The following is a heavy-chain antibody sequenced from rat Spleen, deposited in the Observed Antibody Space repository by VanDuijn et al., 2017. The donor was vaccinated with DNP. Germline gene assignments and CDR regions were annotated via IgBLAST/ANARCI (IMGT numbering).Heavy chain of an antibody. CDR3: ARAQGYNYYAMDA. Sequence: QVQLKESGPGLVQPSETLSLTCTVSGFSLTSYAVNWVRQPPGKGLEWMGRMRDDGDTSYNSALKSRLSISRDTSKNQVFLKMNSLQTEDTGTYFCARAQGYNYYAMDAWGQGTSVTVSS. V-gene: IGHV2-34*01. CDR1: GFSLTSYA. J-gene: IGHJ4*01. D-gene: IGHD1-4*01. CDR2: MRDDGDT.